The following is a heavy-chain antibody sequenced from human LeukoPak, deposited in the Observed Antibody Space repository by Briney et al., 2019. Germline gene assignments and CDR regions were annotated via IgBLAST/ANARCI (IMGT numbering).Heavy chain of an antibody. CDR3: ARDVWWASDY. Sequence: GGSLGLSCAASGFTFSSYSMNWVRQAPGKGLEWVSFISSTSSTYYADSVKGRFTISRDNAKNSLYLQMNSLRAEDTSVYYCARDVWWASDYWGQGTLVTVSS. V-gene: IGHV3-48*01. CDR2: ISSTSST. CDR1: GFTFSSYS. D-gene: IGHD3-16*01. J-gene: IGHJ4*02.